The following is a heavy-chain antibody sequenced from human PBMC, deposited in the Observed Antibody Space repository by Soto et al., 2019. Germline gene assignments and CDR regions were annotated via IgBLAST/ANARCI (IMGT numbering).Heavy chain of an antibody. CDR3: AKAVSSGYYARGSIDY. CDR1: GFTFENYG. J-gene: IGHJ4*02. V-gene: IGHV3-23*01. CDR2: ISDRGDSA. D-gene: IGHD3-22*01. Sequence: GGPLRLSCAASGFTFENYGMSWVRQAPGKGLEWVSIISDRGDSAYHADSVKGRFTISRDNSKNTLYLQMNSLRAEDTAVYYCAKAVSSGYYARGSIDYWGQGTLVTVSS.